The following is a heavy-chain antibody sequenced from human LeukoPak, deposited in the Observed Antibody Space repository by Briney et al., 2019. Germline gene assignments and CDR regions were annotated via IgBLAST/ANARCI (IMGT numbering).Heavy chain of an antibody. D-gene: IGHD3-10*01. V-gene: IGHV3-23*01. J-gene: IGHJ4*02. CDR3: AKDNWVLLWFGEFVGDY. CDR1: GFTFSSYA. CDR2: ISGSGGST. Sequence: GGSLRLSCAASGFTFSSYAMSWVRQAPGKGREWVSAISGSGGSTYYADSVKGRFTISRDNSKNTLYLQMNSLRAEDTAVYYCAKDNWVLLWFGEFVGDYWGQGTLVTVSS.